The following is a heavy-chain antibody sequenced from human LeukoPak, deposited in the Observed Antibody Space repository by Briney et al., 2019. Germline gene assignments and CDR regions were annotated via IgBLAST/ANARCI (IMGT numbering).Heavy chain of an antibody. CDR3: ARPKRLCPSSTCYSDFDY. CDR2: FDPEDGET. J-gene: IGHJ4*02. V-gene: IGHV1-24*01. Sequence: ASVKVSCKVSGYTLTELSMHWVRQAPGKGLEWMGGFDPEDGETIYAQKFQGRVTMTEDTSTDTAYMELSSLRSEDTAVYYCARPKRLCPSSTCYSDFDYWGQGTLVTVSS. CDR1: GYTLTELS. D-gene: IGHD2/OR15-2a*01.